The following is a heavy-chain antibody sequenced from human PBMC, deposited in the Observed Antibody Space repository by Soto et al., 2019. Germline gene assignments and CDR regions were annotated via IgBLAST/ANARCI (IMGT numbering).Heavy chain of an antibody. V-gene: IGHV4-4*02. CDR2: IYHSGST. CDR1: GGSISSSNW. J-gene: IGHJ6*02. Sequence: SETLSLTCAVSGGSISSSNWWSWVRQPPGKGLEWIGEIYHSGSTNYNPSLKSRVTISVDKSKNQFSLKLSSVTAADTAVYYCARDRRGGCSGGSCYSYYYYGMDVWGQGTTVTVSS. CDR3: ARDRRGGCSGGSCYSYYYYGMDV. D-gene: IGHD2-15*01.